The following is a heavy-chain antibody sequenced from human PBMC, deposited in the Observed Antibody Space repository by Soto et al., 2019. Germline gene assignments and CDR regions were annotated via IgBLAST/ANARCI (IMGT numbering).Heavy chain of an antibody. Sequence: GSLRLSCAASGFTFSSYAMSWVRQALGKGLEWVSAISGSGGSTYYADSVKGRFTISRDNSKNTLYLQMNSLRAEDTAVYNCSTLLYGSGSYYRLLNYYYMDVWGKGTTVTVSS. J-gene: IGHJ6*03. CDR3: STLLYGSGSYYRLLNYYYMDV. V-gene: IGHV3-23*01. CDR1: GFTFSSYA. D-gene: IGHD3-10*01. CDR2: ISGSGGST.